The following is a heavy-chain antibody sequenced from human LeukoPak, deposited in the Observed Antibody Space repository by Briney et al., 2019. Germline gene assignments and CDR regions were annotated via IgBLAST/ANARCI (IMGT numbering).Heavy chain of an antibody. CDR2: IKQDGSEK. J-gene: IGHJ4*02. Sequence: PGGSLRLSCVASGFTFSNYWMHWVRQAPGKGLEWVTSIKQDGSEKYYVDSVKGRFTISRDNAKNSLYLQMNSLRAEDTAVYYCARGRYFDHWGQGTLVTVSS. CDR3: ARGRYFDH. V-gene: IGHV3-7*03. CDR1: GFTFSNYW. D-gene: IGHD3-9*01.